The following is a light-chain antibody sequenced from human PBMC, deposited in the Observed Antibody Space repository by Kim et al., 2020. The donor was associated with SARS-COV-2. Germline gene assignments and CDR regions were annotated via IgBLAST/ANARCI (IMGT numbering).Light chain of an antibody. J-gene: IGLJ3*02. CDR3: QSYDSSNRV. CDR2: EDN. V-gene: IGLV6-57*04. Sequence: NFMLTQPHSVSESPGKTVTISCTRSSGSIASNYVQWYQQRPGSAHTTVIYEDNQRPSGVPDRFSGSIDSSSNSASLTISGLKTEDEADYYCQSYDSSNRVFGGGTQLTVL. CDR1: SGSIASNY.